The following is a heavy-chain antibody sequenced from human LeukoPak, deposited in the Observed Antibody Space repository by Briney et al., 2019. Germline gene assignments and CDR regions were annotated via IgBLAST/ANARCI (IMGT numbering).Heavy chain of an antibody. CDR3: AKVKDYGFSYYFDY. J-gene: IGHJ4*02. Sequence: PGGSLKLSCADSGFTFSSYAMSWVRQAPGKGLEWVSAITASGGSTYYADSVKGRFTISRDNSKNTLYLQMNSLRAEDTAVYYCAKVKDYGFSYYFDYWGQGTLVTVSS. CDR2: ITASGGST. CDR1: GFTFSSYA. V-gene: IGHV3-23*01. D-gene: IGHD4-17*01.